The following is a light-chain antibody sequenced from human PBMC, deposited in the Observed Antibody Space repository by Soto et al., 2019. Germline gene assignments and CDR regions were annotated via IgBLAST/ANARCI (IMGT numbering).Light chain of an antibody. CDR3: SSYTSSSSYI. CDR1: SSDVGGYNY. CDR2: DVS. J-gene: IGLJ1*01. Sequence: QSALTQPASVSGSPGQSITISCTGTSSDVGGYNYVCWYQQHPGKAPKLVISDVSNRPSGVSDRFSGSKSGNTASLSISGLQAEDEADYYCSSYTSSSSYIFVTGTKVTAL. V-gene: IGLV2-14*01.